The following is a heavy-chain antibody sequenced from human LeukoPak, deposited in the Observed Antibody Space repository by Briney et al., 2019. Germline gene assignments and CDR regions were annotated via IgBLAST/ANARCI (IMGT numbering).Heavy chain of an antibody. V-gene: IGHV1-2*02. CDR2: INPNSGGT. J-gene: IGHJ4*02. CDR1: GYTFTGYY. Sequence: ASVKVSCKASGYTFTGYYMHWVRQAPGQGLEWMGWINPNSGGTNYAQKFQGRVTMTRDTSISTAYMELSRLRSDDTAVYYCARQLSSSGWFTIVAYWGQGTLVTVSS. D-gene: IGHD6-19*01. CDR3: ARQLSSSGWFTIVAY.